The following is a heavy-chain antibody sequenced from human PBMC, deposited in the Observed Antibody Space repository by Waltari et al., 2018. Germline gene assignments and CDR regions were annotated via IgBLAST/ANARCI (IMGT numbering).Heavy chain of an antibody. CDR3: ARGKSVGGSPSFDY. D-gene: IGHD1-26*01. J-gene: IGHJ4*02. CDR1: GGSFRGYY. CDR2: INHSGST. V-gene: IGHV4-34*01. Sequence: QVQLQQWSAGLWKPSEPLSLTCAVHGGSFRGYYWSWIRPPPGKGLEWIGEINHSGSTNYNPSLKSRVTISVDTSKTQFALKRSSVPAADTAVYYCARGKSVGGSPSFDYWGQGTLVTVSS.